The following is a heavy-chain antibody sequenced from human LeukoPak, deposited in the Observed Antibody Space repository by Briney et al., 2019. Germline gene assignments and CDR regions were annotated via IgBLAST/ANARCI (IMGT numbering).Heavy chain of an antibody. Sequence: SDPLTLTCTVSGHPIKPYYGPWLRQPPGKGLKYIRDIYHSGTTSYSPSLQRRVTISLDTSKKQFSLGLTSVTAADAATYYCARLRAYKTTHQYYFDYWGQGTLVSVSS. CDR1: GHPIKPYY. D-gene: IGHD3-16*01. V-gene: IGHV4-59*08. J-gene: IGHJ4*02. CDR2: IYHSGTT. CDR3: ARLRAYKTTHQYYFDY.